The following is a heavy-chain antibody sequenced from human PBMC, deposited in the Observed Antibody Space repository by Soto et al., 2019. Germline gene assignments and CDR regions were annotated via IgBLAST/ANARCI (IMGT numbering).Heavy chain of an antibody. J-gene: IGHJ4*02. D-gene: IGHD2-15*01. CDR3: ARYPDASHNRARIRRFDY. CDR2: ISAYNGNT. V-gene: IGHV1-18*01. CDR1: GYTFTSYG. Sequence: QVQLVQSGAEVKKPGASVKVSCKASGYTFTSYGISWVRQAPGQGLEWMGWISAYNGNTNYAQKLQGRVTMNTDTTTSTAYMELRSLRSDDTAVYYCARYPDASHNRARIRRFDYWGQGTLVTVSS.